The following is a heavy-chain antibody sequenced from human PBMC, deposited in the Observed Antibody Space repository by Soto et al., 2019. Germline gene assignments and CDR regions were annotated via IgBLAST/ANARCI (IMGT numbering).Heavy chain of an antibody. D-gene: IGHD2-8*02. V-gene: IGHV2-5*02. CDR1: GFSPSTAGVG. CDR3: ELKFCTGGGCYSEFDY. CDR2: IYWDDDK. J-gene: IGHJ4*02. Sequence: QSTFKASGPTLVKPTQTLPLSCTFAGFSPSTAGVGGGGSRQSPGKALEGLAHIYWDDDKRYSPSLKSRPMINKNTFNNHTVIKMTNMELVNTDQYYCELKFCTGGGCYSEFDYWGQGTLVTVSS.